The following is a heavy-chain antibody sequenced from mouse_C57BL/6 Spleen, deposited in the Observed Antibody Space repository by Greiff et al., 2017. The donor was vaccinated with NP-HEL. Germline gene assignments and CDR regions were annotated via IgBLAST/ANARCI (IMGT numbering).Heavy chain of an antibody. J-gene: IGHJ3*01. CDR2: INPNNGGT. CDR3: ARCLEGDEDGRRSWFAY. V-gene: IGHV1-26*01. D-gene: IGHD2-13*01. CDR1: GYTFTDYY. Sequence: EVQLQQSGPELVKPGASVKISCKASGYTFTDYYMNWVKQSHGKSLEWIGDINPNNGGTNYNQKFKGKATLTVDKSSSTAYMELRSLTSEDSAVYYCARCLEGDEDGRRSWFAYWGQGTLVTVSA.